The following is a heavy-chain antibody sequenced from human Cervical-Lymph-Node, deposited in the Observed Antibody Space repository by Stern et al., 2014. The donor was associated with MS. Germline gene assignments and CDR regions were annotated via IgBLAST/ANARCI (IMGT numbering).Heavy chain of an antibody. CDR1: GGSISRSY. CDR3: GRLQRVDNEYNWFDP. J-gene: IGHJ5*02. Sequence: QVQLQESGPGLVKPSETLSLTCTVSGGSISRSYWSWIPQPPGKGLEWIGYIYYSGSTNYNPSLKSRVTMSVDTSNNQFSLKLTSVTAADTAVYYCGRLQRVDNEYNWFDPWGQGTLVTVSS. D-gene: IGHD5-12*01. CDR2: IYYSGST. V-gene: IGHV4-59*01.